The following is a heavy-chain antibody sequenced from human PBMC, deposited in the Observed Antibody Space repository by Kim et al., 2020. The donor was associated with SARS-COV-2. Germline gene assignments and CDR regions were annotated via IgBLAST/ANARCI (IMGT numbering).Heavy chain of an antibody. Sequence: ADALKGRCTISRDNAKNSLYLQMNSLRAEDTAVYYCAVIAAAGMIDAFDIWGQGTMVTVSS. CDR3: AVIAAAGMIDAFDI. D-gene: IGHD6-13*01. J-gene: IGHJ3*02. V-gene: IGHV3-11*03.